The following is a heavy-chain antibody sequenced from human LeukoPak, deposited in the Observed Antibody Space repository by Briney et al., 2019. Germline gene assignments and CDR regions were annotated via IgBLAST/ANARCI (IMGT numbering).Heavy chain of an antibody. Sequence: GGSLRLSCAGSGFPLSSYAMSWVRQAPGKGLEWVSAISDSGDYTYYADSVKGRFTISRDNSKNTLYLHVNSLRAEDTAVYYCAKDTSIGKYSKSGVCSPCDYWGQGTLVTVSS. CDR1: GFPLSSYA. CDR2: ISDSGDYT. CDR3: AKDTSIGKYSKSGVCSPCDY. D-gene: IGHD2-8*02. V-gene: IGHV3-23*01. J-gene: IGHJ4*02.